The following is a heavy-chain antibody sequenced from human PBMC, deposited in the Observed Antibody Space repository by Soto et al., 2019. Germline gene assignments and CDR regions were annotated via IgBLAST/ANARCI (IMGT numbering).Heavy chain of an antibody. J-gene: IGHJ5*02. CDR2: IDASSTHS. CDR3: VRQQYDFLVDP. D-gene: IGHD3-16*01. Sequence: EVQLVESGGGLVKPGGSLRLSCAASGFSFSTYNMNWVRQAPGKGLEWVSSIDASSTHSYYADSVKGRFTISRDNGKSSLYLQMDSLRAEDTARYYCVRQQYDFLVDPWGQGTLVTVSS. V-gene: IGHV3-21*01. CDR1: GFSFSTYN.